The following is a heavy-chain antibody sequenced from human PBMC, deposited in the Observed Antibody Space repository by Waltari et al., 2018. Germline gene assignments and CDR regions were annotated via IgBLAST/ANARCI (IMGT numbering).Heavy chain of an antibody. CDR2: IKSEGSAT. V-gene: IGHV3-74*01. CDR3: ASDVHSGRYGWFDP. Sequence: EVQLVESGGGLVHPGGSLRLSCEASGFTFSTFWVHWVRQVPGKGLVWVLRIKSEGSATSYADSVKGRFTISRDNAKNTVYLQMNSLRVEDTAVYHCASDVHSGRYGWFDPWGQGTLVTVSS. D-gene: IGHD1-26*01. CDR1: GFTFSTFW. J-gene: IGHJ5*02.